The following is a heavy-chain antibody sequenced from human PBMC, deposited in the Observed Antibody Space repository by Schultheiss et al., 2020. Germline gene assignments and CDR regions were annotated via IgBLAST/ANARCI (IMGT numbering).Heavy chain of an antibody. CDR3: ARQKYSPDAFDI. CDR2: ISYTGTT. V-gene: IGHV4-31*03. J-gene: IGHJ3*02. Sequence: SQTLSLTCSVSGGSISSGGYSWNWIRQHPGEGLEWIGDISYTGTTYYTSSLKSRVTISVDRSKNQFSLKLSSVTAADTAVYYCARQKYSPDAFDIWGQGTMVTVSS. D-gene: IGHD5-18*01. CDR1: GGSISSGGYS.